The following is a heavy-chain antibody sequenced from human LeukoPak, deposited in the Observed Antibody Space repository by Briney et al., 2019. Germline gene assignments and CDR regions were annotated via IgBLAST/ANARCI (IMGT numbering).Heavy chain of an antibody. J-gene: IGHJ6*02. CDR2: IYHSGST. CDR3: ARDRKGYCSSTSCYRYYGMDV. V-gene: IGHV4-4*02. CDR1: GGSISSSNW. D-gene: IGHD2-2*01. Sequence: KPSETLSLTCAVSGGSISSSNWWSWVRQPPGKGLEWIGEIYHSGSTNYNPSLKSRVTISVDKSKNQFSLKLSSVTAADTAVYYCARDRKGYCSSTSCYRYYGMDVWGQGTTVTVSS.